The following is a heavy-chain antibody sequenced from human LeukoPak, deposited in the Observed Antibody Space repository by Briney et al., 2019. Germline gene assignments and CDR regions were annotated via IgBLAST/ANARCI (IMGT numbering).Heavy chain of an antibody. J-gene: IGHJ4*02. D-gene: IGHD3-22*01. V-gene: IGHV3-23*01. CDR2: ISGSGDNT. CDR1: GFTFSSYA. CDR3: AKGSYYDSSGSFYFDY. Sequence: GGSLRLSCAASGFTFSSYAMSWVRQAPGKGLEWVSGISGSGDNTYYADSVKGRFTISRDSSKNTLYVQVNSLGTEDTAAYYCAKGSYYDSSGSFYFDYWGQGTLVTVSS.